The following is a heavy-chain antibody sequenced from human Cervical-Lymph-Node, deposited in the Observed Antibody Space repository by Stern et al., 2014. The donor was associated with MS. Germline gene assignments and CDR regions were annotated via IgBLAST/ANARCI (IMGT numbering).Heavy chain of an antibody. CDR1: GGSISSGSYY. CDR2: ISTSGRT. V-gene: IGHV4-61*02. CDR3: ARWARDLSAFDY. Sequence: QVQLQESGPGLVKPSQTLSLTCTVSGGSISSGSYYWSWIRQPAGKGLEWIGRISTSGRTNYNPSLKSRVTISVDTSTNQFSLKLSSVTAADTAVYYCARWARDLSAFDYWGQGTLVTVSS. D-gene: IGHD3-16*02. J-gene: IGHJ4*02.